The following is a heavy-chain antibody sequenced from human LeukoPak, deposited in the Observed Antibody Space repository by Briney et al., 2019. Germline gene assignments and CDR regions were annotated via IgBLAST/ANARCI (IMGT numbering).Heavy chain of an antibody. D-gene: IGHD2/OR15-2a*01. CDR1: GFTFSIFW. V-gene: IGHV3-7*01. Sequence: PGGSLRLSCAGSGFTFSIFWMSWVRQAPGKGLEWVANINEDGSEKNYVDSVKGRFTISRDNAKNSLYLQMDSLRVEDTAVYYCARGPMTVITLGGQGTLVSVST. J-gene: IGHJ4*02. CDR2: INEDGSEK. CDR3: ARGPMTVITL.